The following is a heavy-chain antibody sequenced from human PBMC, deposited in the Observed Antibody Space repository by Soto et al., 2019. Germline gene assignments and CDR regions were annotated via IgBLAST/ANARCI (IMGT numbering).Heavy chain of an antibody. CDR3: AKEPSGILTGPMAFGI. V-gene: IGHV3-23*01. J-gene: IGHJ3*02. CDR1: GLTFDVSA. Sequence: GGSLRLSSAASGLTFDVSAVPWVRQARGKGLEWVSAISGSGGSTYYADSVKGRFTISRDNSKNTLYLQMNSLRAEDTAVYYCAKEPSGILTGPMAFGIWGQGTMVTVSS. D-gene: IGHD3-9*01. CDR2: ISGSGGST.